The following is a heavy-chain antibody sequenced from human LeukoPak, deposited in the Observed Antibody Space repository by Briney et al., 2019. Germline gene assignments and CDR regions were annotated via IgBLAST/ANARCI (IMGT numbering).Heavy chain of an antibody. D-gene: IGHD3-10*01. V-gene: IGHV3-23*01. Sequence: GGSLRLSCAASGFTFSSYGMSWVRQAPGKGLEWVSAISGSGGSTYYADSVKGRFTISRDNFKNTQYLQMNSLRAEDTAVYYCAKDGGVWFGESNDYWGQGTLVTVSS. CDR2: ISGSGGST. CDR1: GFTFSSYG. CDR3: AKDGGVWFGESNDY. J-gene: IGHJ4*02.